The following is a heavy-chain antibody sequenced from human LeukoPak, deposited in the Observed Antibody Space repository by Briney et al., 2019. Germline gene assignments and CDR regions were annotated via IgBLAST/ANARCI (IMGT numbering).Heavy chain of an antibody. CDR1: GFTFSSYW. CDR3: ARRAGAYTHPYDY. D-gene: IGHD3-16*01. J-gene: IGHJ4*02. CDR2: INSDGSST. Sequence: GGSLRLSCAASGFTFSSYWMHWVRQAPGKGLVWVSRINSDGSSTSYADSVKGRFTISIDNSKNTLYLQMNSLRAEDTAVYYCARRAGAYTHPYDYWGQGTLVTVSS. V-gene: IGHV3-74*01.